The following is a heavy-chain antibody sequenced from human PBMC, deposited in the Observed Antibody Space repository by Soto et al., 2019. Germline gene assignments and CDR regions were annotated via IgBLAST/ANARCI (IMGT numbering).Heavy chain of an antibody. D-gene: IGHD3-22*01. CDR1: GYTFTIYA. Sequence: GASVKVSCKASGYTFTIYAMHWVRQAPGQRLEWMGWINAGNGNTKYSQKFQGRVTITRDTSASTAYMDLSSLRSEDTAVYYCARDVSSSGTDPYYYYYGMDVWGQGTTVTVSS. CDR2: INAGNGNT. V-gene: IGHV1-3*01. J-gene: IGHJ6*02. CDR3: ARDVSSSGTDPYYYYYGMDV.